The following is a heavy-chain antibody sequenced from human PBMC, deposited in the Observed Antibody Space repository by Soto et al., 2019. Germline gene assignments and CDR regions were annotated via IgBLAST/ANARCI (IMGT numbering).Heavy chain of an antibody. CDR3: ARLHCDSPNCVPLDP. V-gene: IGHV4-39*01. D-gene: IGHD2-2*01. CDR1: GGSISDDTYY. J-gene: IGHJ5*02. CDR2: IYYSGTS. Sequence: QLQLQESGPGLVKPSETLSLTCTVSGGSISDDTYYWGWIRQPPGKGLEWIRSIYYSGTSSYDPSLKSQVSMPVDPSKKQWSLRLSAVTAADTAVYYCARLHCDSPNCVPLDPWGQGTLVFVSS.